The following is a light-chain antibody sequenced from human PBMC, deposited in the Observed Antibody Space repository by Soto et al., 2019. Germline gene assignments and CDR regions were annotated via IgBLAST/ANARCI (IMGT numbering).Light chain of an antibody. CDR3: SSYTISNTWV. Sequence: QSALTQPPSVSGSPGQSVTISCTGTSSDVGSYSRVSWYQQPPGTAPKLMIYEVTYRPSGVPDRFSGSKSGNTASLTISGLQAEDEADYYCSSYTISNTWVFGGGTKLTVL. J-gene: IGLJ3*02. V-gene: IGLV2-18*02. CDR1: SSDVGSYSR. CDR2: EVT.